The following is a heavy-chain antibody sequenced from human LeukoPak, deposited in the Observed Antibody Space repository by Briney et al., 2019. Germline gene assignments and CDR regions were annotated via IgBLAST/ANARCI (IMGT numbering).Heavy chain of an antibody. CDR1: GGSISNYY. J-gene: IGHJ4*02. CDR2: FYSGST. Sequence: SETLSLTCTVSGGSISNYYWSWIRQPAGKGLEWIGRFYSGSTNYNPSLKSRVTMSVDTSKNQFSLKLSSVTAADTAVYYCARDSRIMGAPGAFDYWGQGTLVTVSS. CDR3: ARDSRIMGAPGAFDY. D-gene: IGHD1-26*01. V-gene: IGHV4-4*07.